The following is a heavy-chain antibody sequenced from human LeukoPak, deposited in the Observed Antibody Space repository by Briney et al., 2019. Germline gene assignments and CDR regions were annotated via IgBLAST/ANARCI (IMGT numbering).Heavy chain of an antibody. V-gene: IGHV1-69*13. CDR2: IIPIFGTA. CDR3: ARAYSGYDFFDY. J-gene: IGHJ4*02. D-gene: IGHD5-12*01. CDR1: GYTFSNFG. Sequence: SVKVSCKASGYTFSNFGISWLRQAPGQGLEWMGRIIPIFGTANYAQKFQGRVTITADESTSTAYMEVSSLRSEDTAVYYCARAYSGYDFFDYWGQGILVTVSS.